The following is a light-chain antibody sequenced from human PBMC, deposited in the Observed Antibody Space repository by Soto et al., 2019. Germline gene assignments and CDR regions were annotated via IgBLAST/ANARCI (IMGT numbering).Light chain of an antibody. CDR3: TSYTSSTPRKV. CDR1: SSDVGGYSY. CDR2: EVT. J-gene: IGLJ3*02. V-gene: IGLV2-14*01. Sequence: QSALTQPASVSGSPGQSIAISCTGTSSDVGGYSYVSWNQQHPGKAPKLIIYEVTNRPSGVSNRFSGSKSGNTASLTISGLQAEDEADYYCTSYTSSTPRKVFGGGTKLTVL.